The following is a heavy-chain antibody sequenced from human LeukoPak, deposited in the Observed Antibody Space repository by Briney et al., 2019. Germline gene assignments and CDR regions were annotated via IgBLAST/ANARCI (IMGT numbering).Heavy chain of an antibody. D-gene: IGHD4-23*01. CDR2: IWYDGGNK. Sequence: GGSLRLSCAASGLTFSSYGMHCVRQAPGEGLEWVAFIWYDGGNKYYADSVKGRFTISRDNSKNTLYLQMNSLRAEDTAVYYCARDRATVDYFDFWGQGTLVTVS. V-gene: IGHV3-33*01. CDR3: ARDRATVDYFDF. J-gene: IGHJ4*02. CDR1: GLTFSSYG.